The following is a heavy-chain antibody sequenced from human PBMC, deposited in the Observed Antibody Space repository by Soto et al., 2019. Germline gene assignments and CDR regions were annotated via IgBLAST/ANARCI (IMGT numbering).Heavy chain of an antibody. CDR1: GFTFTSSA. V-gene: IGHV1-58*01. J-gene: IGHJ4*02. CDR2: IVVGSGNT. Sequence: GASVKVSCKASGFTFTSSAVQWVRQARGQRLEWIGWIVVGSGNTNYAQKFQERVTITRDMPTSTAYMELSSLRSEDTAVYYCAAVPVWLDLYYFDYWGQGTLVTVSS. CDR3: AAVPVWLDLYYFDY. D-gene: IGHD6-19*01.